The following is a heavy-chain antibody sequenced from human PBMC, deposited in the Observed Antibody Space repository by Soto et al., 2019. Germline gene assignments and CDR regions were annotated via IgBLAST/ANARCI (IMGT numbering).Heavy chain of an antibody. CDR2: ISGSGGST. D-gene: IGHD2-2*01. CDR1: GFTFSTNA. J-gene: IGHJ4*02. Sequence: EVQLLESGGGLVQPGGSLRLSCAASGFTFSTNAMSWVRQAPGKGLEWVSAISGSGGSTYYADSVKGRFTISRDNSKNTLYLQMNSLRAEDTAVYYCAKFIVVVPAAIDYWGQGTLVTVSS. CDR3: AKFIVVVPAAIDY. V-gene: IGHV3-23*01.